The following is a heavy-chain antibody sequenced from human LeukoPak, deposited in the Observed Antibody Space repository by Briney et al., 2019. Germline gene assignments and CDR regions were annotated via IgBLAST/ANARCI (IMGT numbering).Heavy chain of an antibody. V-gene: IGHV3-20*04. CDR2: INWNGGSK. J-gene: IGHJ6*03. Sequence: RPGGSLRLSCAASGFTFDDYGMSWVRQAPGKGLEWVSGINWNGGSKGYADSVKGRFTISRDNAKNSLYLQMNSLRAEDTALYYCAREIFGETVSTLYYMDVWGKGTTVTVSS. D-gene: IGHD2/OR15-2a*01. CDR3: AREIFGETVSTLYYMDV. CDR1: GFTFDDYG.